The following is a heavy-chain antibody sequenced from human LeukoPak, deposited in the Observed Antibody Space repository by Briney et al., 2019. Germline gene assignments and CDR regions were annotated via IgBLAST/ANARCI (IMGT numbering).Heavy chain of an antibody. Sequence: PSETLSLTCTVPGGSISSGTYYWSWIRQPAGKGLEWIGRFYTSGSTNYNPSLKSRVTISVDTSKNQFSLKLSSVTAADTAVYYCARGPYAWGYIDYWGQGTLVTVSS. J-gene: IGHJ4*02. D-gene: IGHD7-27*01. CDR3: ARGPYAWGYIDY. CDR2: FYTSGST. CDR1: GGSISSGTYY. V-gene: IGHV4-61*02.